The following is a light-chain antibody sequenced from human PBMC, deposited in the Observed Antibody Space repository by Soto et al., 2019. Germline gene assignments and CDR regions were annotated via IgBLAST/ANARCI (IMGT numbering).Light chain of an antibody. Sequence: QSALTQPRSVSGSPGQSVTISCTGTSSDVGGYNYVSWYQQHPGKAPKLMIYDVSKRPSGVPDRFSGSKSGNTASLTISGLHAEDEADYYCCSSGVFGTGTKLTVL. CDR2: DVS. CDR3: CSSGV. V-gene: IGLV2-11*01. CDR1: SSDVGGYNY. J-gene: IGLJ1*01.